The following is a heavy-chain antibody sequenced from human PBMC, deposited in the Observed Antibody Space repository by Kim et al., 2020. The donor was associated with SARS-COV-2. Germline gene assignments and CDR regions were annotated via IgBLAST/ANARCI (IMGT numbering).Heavy chain of an antibody. J-gene: IGHJ4*02. Sequence: GGSRRLSCAASGFTFSSYEMNWVRQAPGKGLEWVSYIIGSGTTIYYADSVRGRFTISRDNDKNSLYLQMNSLRAEDTAVYYCARGPNYSPFYYWGQGTLV. V-gene: IGHV3-48*03. CDR2: IIGSGTTI. CDR3: ARGPNYSPFYY. CDR1: GFTFSSYE. D-gene: IGHD4-4*01.